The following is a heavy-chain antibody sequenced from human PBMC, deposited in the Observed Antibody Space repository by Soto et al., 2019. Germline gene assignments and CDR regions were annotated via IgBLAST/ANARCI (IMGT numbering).Heavy chain of an antibody. D-gene: IGHD6-6*01. J-gene: IGHJ6*02. CDR2: ISGSGGST. Sequence: PGGSLRLSCAASGFTFSSYAMSWVRQAPGKGLEWVSAISGSGGSTYYADSVKGRFTISRDNSKNTLYLQMNSLGAEDTAVYYCAKTSRISPPYYYYGMDVWGQGTTVTVSS. CDR3: AKTSRISPPYYYYGMDV. V-gene: IGHV3-23*01. CDR1: GFTFSSYA.